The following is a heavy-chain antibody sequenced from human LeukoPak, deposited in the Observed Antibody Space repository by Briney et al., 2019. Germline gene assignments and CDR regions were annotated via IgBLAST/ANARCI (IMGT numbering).Heavy chain of an antibody. J-gene: IGHJ4*02. CDR2: INHSGSA. Sequence: PSETLSLTCGVYGGSFSGDYWSWVRQPPGKGLEWIGEINHSGSASYNPSLKSRVTISVDTSKIQFSLKLRSVTAADTAVYYCARDYGDFPAYYFDYWGQGTLVTVSS. CDR1: GGSFSGDY. D-gene: IGHD4-17*01. V-gene: IGHV4-34*01. CDR3: ARDYGDFPAYYFDY.